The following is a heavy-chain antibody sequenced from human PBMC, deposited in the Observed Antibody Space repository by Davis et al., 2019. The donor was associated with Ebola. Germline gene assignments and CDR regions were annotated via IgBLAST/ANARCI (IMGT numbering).Heavy chain of an antibody. J-gene: IGHJ4*02. CDR3: ARTFVGGWLFDY. Sequence: ASVKVSCKASGYTFTSYAIHWLRQAPGQRLEWMGLINAAKGNTKYSQKFQGRVTMTRDTSAGTAYMEMSSLTSEDTAVYYCARTFVGGWLFDYWGQGTLVTVSS. V-gene: IGHV1-3*01. D-gene: IGHD1-26*01. CDR2: INAAKGNT. CDR1: GYTFTSYA.